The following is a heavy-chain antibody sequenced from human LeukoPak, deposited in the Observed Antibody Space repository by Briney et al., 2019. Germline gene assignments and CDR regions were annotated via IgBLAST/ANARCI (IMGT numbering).Heavy chain of an antibody. V-gene: IGHV3-30*02. Sequence: GGSLRLSCAASGFSFSTYDMHWVRQAPGKGLEWVAFITFDGNTAYYAASLKGLFTISRDNSINTLYLQVNSLRAEGMAVYYCAKEFRQWFPFDNCGQGTLVTVSS. J-gene: IGHJ4*02. CDR1: GFSFSTYD. D-gene: IGHD3-22*01. CDR2: ITFDGNTA. CDR3: AKEFRQWFPFDN.